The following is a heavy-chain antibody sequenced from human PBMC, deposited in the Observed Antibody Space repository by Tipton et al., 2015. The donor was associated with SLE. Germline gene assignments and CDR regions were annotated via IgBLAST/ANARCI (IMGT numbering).Heavy chain of an antibody. CDR2: INPNSGGT. Sequence: QSGAEVKKPGASVKVSCKASGYTFTHYYVHWVRQAPGQGLEWMGWINPNSGGTNSAQKFQGRVTMTRDTSISTAYMELSRLRSDDTAVYYCARGEEGAGSGSNWGQGILVTVPS. CDR3: ARGEEGAGSGSN. CDR1: GYTFTHYY. D-gene: IGHD3-10*01. V-gene: IGHV1-2*02. J-gene: IGHJ4*02.